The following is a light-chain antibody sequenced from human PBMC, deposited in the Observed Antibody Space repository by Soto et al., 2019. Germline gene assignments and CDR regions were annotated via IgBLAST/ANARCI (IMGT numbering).Light chain of an antibody. CDR2: GAS. CDR1: QSVRSSY. CDR3: QQYGSSSIT. Sequence: VLTHSPCTLALTQRERATLSCRCSQSVRSSYLAWYQQKSGQVPRLLIYGASSRATGIPDRFSSSGSGTDFTLTISRLEPEDFAVFYCQQYGSSSITFGQGTRLEI. J-gene: IGKJ5*01. V-gene: IGKV3-20*01.